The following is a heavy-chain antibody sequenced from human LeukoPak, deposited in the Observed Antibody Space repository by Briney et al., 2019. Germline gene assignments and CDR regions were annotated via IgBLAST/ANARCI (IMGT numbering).Heavy chain of an antibody. V-gene: IGHV3-21*01. CDR3: GREIQAPGKTLEY. CDR1: GFTFSSYS. Sequence: GGSLRLSCAASGFTFSSYSMNWVRQAPGKGLEWVSSISSSSSYIYYADSVKGRFTISRDNAKNTLYLQMNGLRGEDTAVYSCGREIQAPGKTLEYWGQGTLVTVSS. CDR2: ISSSSSYI. J-gene: IGHJ4*02.